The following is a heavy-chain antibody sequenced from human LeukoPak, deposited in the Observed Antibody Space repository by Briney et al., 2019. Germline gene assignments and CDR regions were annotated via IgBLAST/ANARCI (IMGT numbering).Heavy chain of an antibody. CDR2: INTNTGNP. CDR1: GYTFTSYA. J-gene: IGHJ6*03. CDR3: ARDLSSRGYYYYMDV. D-gene: IGHD3-10*01. Sequence: GASVKVSCKASGYTFTSYAMNWVRQAPGQGLEWMGWINTNTGNPTYAQGFTGRFVFSLDTSVSTAYLQISSLKAEDTAVYYCARDLSSRGYYYYMDVWGKGATVTVSS. V-gene: IGHV7-4-1*02.